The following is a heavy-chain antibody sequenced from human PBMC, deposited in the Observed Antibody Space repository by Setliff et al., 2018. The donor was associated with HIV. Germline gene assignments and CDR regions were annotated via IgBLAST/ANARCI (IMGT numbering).Heavy chain of an antibody. CDR1: GVSISVHH. V-gene: IGHV4-4*08. D-gene: IGHD3-10*01. J-gene: IGHJ3*02. Sequence: PSETLSLTCSIYGVSISVHHWSWIRQSPGKGLEWIATIYQTGSTNYSPSLKSRVTISLDMSKNQFSLNLTSVTAADTAVYYCARARLGFGDTGKHDDPTDTFDIWGQGTTVTVSS. CDR3: ARARLGFGDTGKHDDPTDTFDI. CDR2: IYQTGST.